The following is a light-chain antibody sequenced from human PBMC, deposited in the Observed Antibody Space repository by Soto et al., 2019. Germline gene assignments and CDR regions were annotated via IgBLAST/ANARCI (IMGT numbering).Light chain of an antibody. CDR2: GAS. CDR1: QNIVNY. V-gene: IGKV1-39*01. J-gene: IGKJ5*01. CDR3: QQLNSYPIT. Sequence: DIQMTQSPASLSVPVRDGVTITCRASQNIVNYLNWYQQKPGKAPKLLIYGASSLQSGVPSRFSGSGFGTYFTLTISSLQTEDFATYYCQQLNSYPITFGQGTRLEI.